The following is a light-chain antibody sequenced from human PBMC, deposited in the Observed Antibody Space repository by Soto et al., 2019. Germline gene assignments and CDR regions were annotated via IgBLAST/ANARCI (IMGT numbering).Light chain of an antibody. Sequence: EIVLTQSPGTLSLSPGERATLSCRASQSVSSSYLAWYQQKPGQAPRLLIYGASSMATGIPEWFSGSGSGTDFTITISRLVPEDFAVYYCQQYGSSPRTFGQGTKVEIK. CDR3: QQYGSSPRT. CDR1: QSVSSSY. CDR2: GAS. V-gene: IGKV3-20*01. J-gene: IGKJ1*01.